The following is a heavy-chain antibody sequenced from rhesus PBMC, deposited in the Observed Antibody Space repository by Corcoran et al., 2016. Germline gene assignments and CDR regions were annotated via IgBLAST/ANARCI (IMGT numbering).Heavy chain of an antibody. D-gene: IGHD6-25*01. V-gene: IGHV3-100*02. Sequence: DVQLVESGGGLVKPGGSLRLSCVASGFTFSSYEMHWVRQAPGKGLEWVSVISESGCTIYYADSVKSRFTNSRDNAKNSLFLQMNSLRAEDTAVYYCTSGYSGSWNSLPWGQGVLVTVSS. CDR2: ISESGCTI. CDR3: TSGYSGSWNSLP. J-gene: IGHJ4*01. CDR1: GFTFSSYE.